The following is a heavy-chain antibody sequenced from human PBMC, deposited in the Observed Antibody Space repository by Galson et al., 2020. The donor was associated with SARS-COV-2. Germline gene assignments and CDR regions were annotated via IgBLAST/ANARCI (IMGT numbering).Heavy chain of an antibody. CDR2: IWYDGSNK. CDR1: GFTFSSYG. J-gene: IGHJ4*02. D-gene: IGHD3-10*01. Sequence: GGSLRLSCAASGFTFSSYGMHWVRQAPGKGLEWVAVIWYDGSNKYYADSVKGRFTISRDNSKNTLYLQMNSLRAEDTAVYYCARDADGFHVIDYWGQGTLVTVSS. CDR3: ARDADGFHVIDY. V-gene: IGHV3-33*01.